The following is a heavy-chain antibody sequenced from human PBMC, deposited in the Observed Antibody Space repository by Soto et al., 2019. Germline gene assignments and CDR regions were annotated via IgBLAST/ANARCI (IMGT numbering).Heavy chain of an antibody. Sequence: GSLRLSCAASVFTFSSYEINWVRQAPGKGLEWVSYISSSGSTIYYADSVKGRFTISRDNAKNSLYLQMNGLRAEDTAVYYCARGDWNYVLGYFDYWGQGTLVTVSS. J-gene: IGHJ4*02. V-gene: IGHV3-48*03. CDR2: ISSSGSTI. CDR1: VFTFSSYE. D-gene: IGHD1-7*01. CDR3: ARGDWNYVLGYFDY.